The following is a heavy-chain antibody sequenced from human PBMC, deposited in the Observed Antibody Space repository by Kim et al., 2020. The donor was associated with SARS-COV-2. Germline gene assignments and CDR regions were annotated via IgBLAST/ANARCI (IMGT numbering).Heavy chain of an antibody. CDR2: IKQDGSEK. V-gene: IGHV3-7*01. Sequence: GGSLRLSCAASGFTFSSYWMSWVRQAPGKGLEWVANIKQDGSEKYYVDSVKGRFTISRDNAKNSLYLQMNSLRAEDTAVYYCARPIAARGYYYYYMDVWGKGTTVTVSS. CDR1: GFTFSSYW. CDR3: ARPIAARGYYYYYMDV. J-gene: IGHJ6*03. D-gene: IGHD6-6*01.